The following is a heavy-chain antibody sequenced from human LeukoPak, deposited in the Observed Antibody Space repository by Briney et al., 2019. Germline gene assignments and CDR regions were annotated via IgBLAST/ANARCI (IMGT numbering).Heavy chain of an antibody. Sequence: GGSLRLSCAASGFTFSSYWMHWVRQAPGKGVVWVSRINSDGSSTCYTDSVKGRFTISRDNAKNTLYLQMNSLRAEDTDVYYCARDRRLYYYDSRDAFDIWGQGTMVTVSS. CDR2: INSDGSST. CDR1: GFTFSSYW. J-gene: IGHJ3*02. CDR3: ARDRRLYYYDSRDAFDI. V-gene: IGHV3-74*01. D-gene: IGHD3-22*01.